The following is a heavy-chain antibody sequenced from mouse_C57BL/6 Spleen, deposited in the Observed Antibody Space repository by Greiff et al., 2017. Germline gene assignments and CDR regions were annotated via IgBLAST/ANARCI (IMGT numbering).Heavy chain of an antibody. CDR3: ARHRGKGDAMDY. CDR1: GFTFSSYG. V-gene: IGHV5-6*01. D-gene: IGHD2-1*01. J-gene: IGHJ4*01. Sequence: EVKLVESGGDLVKPGGSLKLSCAASGFTFSSYGMSWVRQTPDKRLEWVATISSGGSYTYYPDSVKGRFTISRDNAKNTLYLQMSSLKSEDTARYYCARHRGKGDAMDYWGQGTSVTVSS. CDR2: ISSGGSYT.